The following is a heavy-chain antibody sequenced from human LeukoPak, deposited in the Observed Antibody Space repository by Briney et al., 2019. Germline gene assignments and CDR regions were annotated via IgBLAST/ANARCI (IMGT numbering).Heavy chain of an antibody. Sequence: SETLSLTCTVTSGSIRSYYWGWIRQPPGKGLEWIGYIYYSGTTNYNPSLKSRVTISVDTSKNQVSLKLSSVTAADTAVYYCAREGYYDSSGHYHHDAFDIWGQGTMVTVSS. V-gene: IGHV4-59*01. CDR3: AREGYYDSSGHYHHDAFDI. CDR1: SGSIRSYY. CDR2: IYYSGTT. J-gene: IGHJ3*02. D-gene: IGHD3-22*01.